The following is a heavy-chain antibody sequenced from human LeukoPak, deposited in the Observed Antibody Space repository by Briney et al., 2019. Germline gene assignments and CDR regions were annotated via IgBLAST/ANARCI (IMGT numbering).Heavy chain of an antibody. D-gene: IGHD4-11*01. Sequence: ASVKVSCKASGYTFTSYAMHWVRQAPGQRLEWMGWINAGNGNTKYSQKFQGRVTITRDTSAGTAYMELSSLRSEDTAVYYCARGGLQYNWFDPWGQGTLVTVSS. J-gene: IGHJ5*02. CDR3: ARGGLQYNWFDP. CDR2: INAGNGNT. CDR1: GYTFTSYA. V-gene: IGHV1-3*01.